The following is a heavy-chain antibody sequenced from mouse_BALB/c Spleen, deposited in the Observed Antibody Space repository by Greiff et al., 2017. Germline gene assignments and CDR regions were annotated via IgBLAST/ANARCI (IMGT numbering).Heavy chain of an antibody. CDR3: TRYGYGSSSFDY. CDR2: IDPETGGT. CDR1: GYTFTDYE. D-gene: IGHD1-1*01. Sequence: QVQLQQSGAELVRPGASVTLSCKASGYTFTDYEMHWVKQTPVHGLEWIGAIDPETGGTAYNQKFKGKATLTADKSSSTAYMELRSLTSEDSAVYYCTRYGYGSSSFDYWGQGTTRTVSS. V-gene: IGHV1-15*01. J-gene: IGHJ2*01.